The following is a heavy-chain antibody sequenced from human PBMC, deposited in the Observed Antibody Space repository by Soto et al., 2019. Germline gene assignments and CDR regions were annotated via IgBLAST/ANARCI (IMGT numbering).Heavy chain of an antibody. V-gene: IGHV1-3*01. Sequence: QVQLVQSGAEVKKPGASVRVSCKPSGYTLTNYAIHWVRQAAGQSLEWLAWIDPGSGKATYSQKVQGRLIVTRDSSARKFYLDLSSLTSEDTVVYFCTRDLNGGNPFDHWGQGVLVTVSS. J-gene: IGHJ4*02. CDR3: TRDLNGGNPFDH. CDR1: GYTLTNYA. D-gene: IGHD2-8*01. CDR2: IDPGSGKA.